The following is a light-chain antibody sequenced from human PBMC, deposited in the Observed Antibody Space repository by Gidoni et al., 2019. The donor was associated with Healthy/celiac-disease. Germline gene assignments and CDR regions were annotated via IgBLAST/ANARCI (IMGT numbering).Light chain of an antibody. CDR2: KDS. V-gene: IGLV3-25*02. CDR3: QSADRSGTWV. Sequence: SYELTQPPSVTVSPGQTARNTCSGDALPKQYAYWYQQKPGQAPVLVIYKDSERPSGIPERFSGSSSGTTVTLTISGVQAEDEADYYCQSADRSGTWVFGGGTKLTVL. J-gene: IGLJ3*02. CDR1: ALPKQY.